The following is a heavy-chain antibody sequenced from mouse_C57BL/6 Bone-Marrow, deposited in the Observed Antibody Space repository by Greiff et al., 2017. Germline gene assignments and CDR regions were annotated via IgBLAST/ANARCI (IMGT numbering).Heavy chain of an antibody. D-gene: IGHD1-1*01. J-gene: IGHJ2*01. CDR3: AYGSSIYDFDY. V-gene: IGHV1-63*01. Sequence: QVQLQQSGAELVRPGTSVKMSCKASGYTFPNYWIGWAKQRPGHGLEWIGDIYPGGGYTNYNEKFKGKATLTADKSSSTAYMQFSSLTSEDSAIYYCAYGSSIYDFDYWGQGTTLTVSS. CDR2: IYPGGGYT. CDR1: GYTFPNYW.